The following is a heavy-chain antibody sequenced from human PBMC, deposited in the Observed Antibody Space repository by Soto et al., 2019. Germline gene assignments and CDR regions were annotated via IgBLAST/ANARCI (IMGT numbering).Heavy chain of an antibody. CDR1: GGSISSGVYC. V-gene: IGHV4-31*03. CDR3: ARVRSEIRGVINTYFDY. D-gene: IGHD3-10*01. CDR2: ICYSGST. J-gene: IGHJ4*02. Sequence: QVQLQESGPGLMKPSQTLSLTCTVSGGSISSGVYCWSWIRQHPGKCLEWIGYICYSGSTYYNPSLQSRVTISLDTSKNQFCMRLSSVTAADTAVYYWARVRSEIRGVINTYFDYWGQGTLVTVSS.